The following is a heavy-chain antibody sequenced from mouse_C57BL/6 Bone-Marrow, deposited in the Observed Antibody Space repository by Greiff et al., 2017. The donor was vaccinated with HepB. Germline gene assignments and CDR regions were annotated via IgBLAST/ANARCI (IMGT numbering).Heavy chain of an antibody. CDR3: GYDYDGAFAY. J-gene: IGHJ3*01. CDR2: IYPGDGDT. V-gene: IGHV1-82*01. CDR1: GYAFSSSW. D-gene: IGHD2-4*01. Sequence: VQLQQSGPELVKPGASVKISCKASGYAFSSSWMNWVKQRPGKGLEWIGRIYPGDGDTNYNGKFKGKATLTADKSSSTAYMQLSSLTSEDSAVYFCGYDYDGAFAYWGQGTLVTVSA.